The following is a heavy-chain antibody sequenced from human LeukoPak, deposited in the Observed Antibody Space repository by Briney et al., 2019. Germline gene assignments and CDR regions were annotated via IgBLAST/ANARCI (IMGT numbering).Heavy chain of an antibody. CDR3: AKFEGLCGSANTCYHFDC. V-gene: IGHV3-23*01. Sequence: GGSLRLSCDASGFTFSTYAMSWVRQAPGEGLEWVSGLSGSGGSTWYADSVKGRFTISRDNSKNTVYLHMNSLRAEDTTVYYCAKFEGLCGSANTCYHFDCWGQGTLVTVSS. J-gene: IGHJ4*02. CDR1: GFTFSTYA. CDR2: LSGSGGST. D-gene: IGHD2-2*01.